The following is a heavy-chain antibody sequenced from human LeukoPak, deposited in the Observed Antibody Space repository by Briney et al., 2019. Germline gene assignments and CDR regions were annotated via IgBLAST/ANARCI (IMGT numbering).Heavy chain of an antibody. CDR3: ARGGSVVVPAAIIGDY. D-gene: IGHD2-2*02. V-gene: IGHV3-11*01. J-gene: IGHJ4*02. CDR2: ISSSGSTI. Sequence: GGSLRLSCAASGFTFSDYYMSWIRQAPGKGLEWVSYISSSGSTIYYADSVKGRFTISRDNAKNSLYLQMNSLRAEDTAVYYCARGGSVVVPAAIIGDYWGQGTLVTVSS. CDR1: GFTFSDYY.